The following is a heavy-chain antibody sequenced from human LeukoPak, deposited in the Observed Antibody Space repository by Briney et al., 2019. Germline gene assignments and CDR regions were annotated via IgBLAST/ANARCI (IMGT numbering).Heavy chain of an antibody. Sequence: SETLSLTCTVSGGSVSSGNYYWNWIRQPPGKGLEWIGNIYYSGSTNYNPSLESRVTISLDTSKNQFSLKLSSVTAADTAVYFCSRAYSSGWYLPGDYWGQGTLVTVSS. CDR1: GGSVSSGNYY. D-gene: IGHD6-19*01. J-gene: IGHJ4*02. V-gene: IGHV4-61*01. CDR3: SRAYSSGWYLPGDY. CDR2: IYYSGST.